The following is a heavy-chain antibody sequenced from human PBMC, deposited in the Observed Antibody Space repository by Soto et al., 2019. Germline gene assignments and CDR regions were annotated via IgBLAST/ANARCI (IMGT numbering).Heavy chain of an antibody. CDR1: GDSVTSGSIY. D-gene: IGHD3-3*01. CDR2: VHYTGST. J-gene: IGHJ6*02. CDR3: ARDRGNFGVVLADFYQYGMDV. V-gene: IGHV4-61*03. Sequence: QVQLQESGPGLVKPSETLSLTCTVSGDSVTSGSIYWSWIRQPPGKVLEWIGYVHYTGSTNYNPSLKCGVAISVDTSKNHFSLTLSSVTAADTAVYYCARDRGNFGVVLADFYQYGMDVWGQGTTVTVSS.